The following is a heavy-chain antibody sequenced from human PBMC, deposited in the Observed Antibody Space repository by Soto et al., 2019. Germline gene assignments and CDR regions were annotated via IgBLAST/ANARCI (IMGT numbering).Heavy chain of an antibody. J-gene: IGHJ4*02. CDR2: IYYSGST. D-gene: IGHD1-1*01. CDR1: GGSISSGDYY. CDR3: ARVGENWNYFDY. V-gene: IGHV4-30-4*01. Sequence: SETLSLTCTVSGGSISSGDYYWSWIRQPPGKGLEWIGYIYYSGSTYYNPSLKSRVTISVDTSKNQFSLKLSSVTAADTAVYYCARVGENWNYFDYWGQGTLVTVSS.